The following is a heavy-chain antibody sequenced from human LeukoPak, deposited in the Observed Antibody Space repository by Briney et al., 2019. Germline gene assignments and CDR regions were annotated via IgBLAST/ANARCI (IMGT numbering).Heavy chain of an antibody. CDR3: ARTVTVVVPADNWFDP. CDR2: ISSSSSYI. CDR1: GFTFSSYS. J-gene: IGHJ5*02. D-gene: IGHD2-2*01. Sequence: PGGSLRLSCAASGFTFSSYSMNWVRQAPGKWLEWVSSISSSSSYIYYADSVKGRFTISRDNAKNSLYLQMNSLRAEDTAVYYCARTVTVVVPADNWFDPWGQGTLVTVSS. V-gene: IGHV3-21*01.